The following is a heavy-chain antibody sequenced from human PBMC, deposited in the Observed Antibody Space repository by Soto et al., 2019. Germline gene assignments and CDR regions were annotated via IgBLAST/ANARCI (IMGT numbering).Heavy chain of an antibody. CDR1: GFSLSTSGMR. CDR3: ARIGGYSSGWWENWFDP. Sequence: SGPTLVNPTQTLTLTCTFSGFSLSTSGMRVSWIRQPPGKALEWLARIDWDDDKFYSTSLKTRLTISKDTSKNQVVLTMTNMDPVDTATYYCARIGGYSSGWWENWFDPWGQGTLVTVSS. CDR2: IDWDDDK. V-gene: IGHV2-70*04. D-gene: IGHD6-19*01. J-gene: IGHJ5*02.